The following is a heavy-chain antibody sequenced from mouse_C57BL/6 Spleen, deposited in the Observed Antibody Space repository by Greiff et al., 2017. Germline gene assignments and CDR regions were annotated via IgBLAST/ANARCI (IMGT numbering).Heavy chain of an antibody. CDR2: INPSTGGT. CDR3: ALYYGNYACAVDV. V-gene: IGHV1-53*01. CDR1: GYTFTSYW. Sequence: VQLQQPGTELVKPGASVKLSCKASGYTFTSYWMHWVKQRPGKGLEWIGNINPSTGGTNYNEKFKGKATLTVDKSSSTAYMQLSSLTSEDSAVYCCALYYGNYACAVDVWGKGTSVTVSS. J-gene: IGHJ4*01. D-gene: IGHD2-1*01.